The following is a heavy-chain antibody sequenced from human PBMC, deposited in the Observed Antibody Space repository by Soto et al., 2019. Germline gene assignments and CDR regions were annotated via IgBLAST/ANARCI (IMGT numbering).Heavy chain of an antibody. CDR2: IWYDGSNK. Sequence: PGGSLRLSCAASGFPFSSYGMHWVRQAPGKGQDWVAVIWYDGSNKDYADSVKGRFTISRDNSKNTLYLQMNNLRADDTAVYYCASSINWGQGTLVTVSS. V-gene: IGHV3-33*01. CDR1: GFPFSSYG. CDR3: ASSIN. J-gene: IGHJ4*02.